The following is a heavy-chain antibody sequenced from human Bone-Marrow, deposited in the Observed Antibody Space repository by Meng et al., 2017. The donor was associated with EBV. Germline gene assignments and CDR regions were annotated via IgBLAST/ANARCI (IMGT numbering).Heavy chain of an antibody. D-gene: IGHD3-22*01. CDR3: AKRYYYDSSGYAFDY. J-gene: IGHJ4*02. Sequence: EVQLLESGGGLVQPGXSLRLSCAASGFTFSSYAMSWVRQAPGKGLEWVSAISGSGGSTYYEDSVKGRFTISRDNSKNTLYLQMNSLRAEDTAVYYCAKRYYYDSSGYAFDYWGQGTLVTVSS. CDR2: ISGSGGST. V-gene: IGHV3-23*01. CDR1: GFTFSSYA.